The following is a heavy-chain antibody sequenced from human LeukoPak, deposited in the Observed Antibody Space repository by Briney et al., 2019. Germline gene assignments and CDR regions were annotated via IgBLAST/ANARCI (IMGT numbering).Heavy chain of an antibody. D-gene: IGHD3-10*01. Sequence: PGGSLRLSCAGYGVSFSNSWMSWVRQAPGKGLEWVAFIRYDGSNKYYADSVKGRFTISRDNSKNTLYLQMNSLRAEDTAVYYCAKFTMVRGGADYWGQGTLVTVSS. CDR3: AKFTMVRGGADY. V-gene: IGHV3-30*02. CDR2: IRYDGSNK. CDR1: GVSFSNSW. J-gene: IGHJ4*02.